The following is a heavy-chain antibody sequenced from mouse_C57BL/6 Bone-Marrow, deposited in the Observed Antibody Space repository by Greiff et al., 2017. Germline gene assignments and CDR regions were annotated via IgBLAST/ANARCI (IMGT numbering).Heavy chain of an antibody. CDR1: GYTFTDYY. CDR3: ARVDYGISYGGAY. V-gene: IGHV1-26*01. D-gene: IGHD1-1*01. CDR2: INPNNGGT. Sequence: EVQLQQSGPELVKPGASVKISCKASGYTFTDYYMNWVKQSHGKSLEWIGDINPNNGGTSYNQKFKGKATLTVDKSSSTAYMELRSLTSEDSAVYYCARVDYGISYGGAYWGQGTLVTVSA. J-gene: IGHJ3*01.